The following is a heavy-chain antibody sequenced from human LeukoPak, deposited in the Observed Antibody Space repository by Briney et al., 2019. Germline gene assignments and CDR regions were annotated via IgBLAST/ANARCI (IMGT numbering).Heavy chain of an antibody. Sequence: TGGSLRLSCAVSGFTFSTCGMHWVRQAPGKGLEWVAVISSDGNDKYYAVSVKGRFTISRDNSKNTLYLQMNSLRAEDTAVYYCAKAGRDCSGASCYNYGMDVWGQGITVTVSS. D-gene: IGHD2-15*01. CDR3: AKAGRDCSGASCYNYGMDV. J-gene: IGHJ6*02. CDR2: ISSDGNDK. V-gene: IGHV3-30*18. CDR1: GFTFSTCG.